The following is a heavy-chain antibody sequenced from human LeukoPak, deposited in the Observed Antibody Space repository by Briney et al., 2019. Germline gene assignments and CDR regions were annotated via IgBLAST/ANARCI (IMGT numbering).Heavy chain of an antibody. CDR3: ARVLGYCGAGRCYSDY. J-gene: IGHJ4*02. Sequence: GGSLRLSCAASGFTFSDHYMDWVPQAPGKGLEWVGRTRNKPKGYTTEYAASVKGRFTISRDDSKNSLYLQMNSLRTEDTAVYYCARVLGYCGAGRCYSDYWGQGTLVTVSS. CDR2: TRNKPKGYTT. V-gene: IGHV3-72*01. D-gene: IGHD2-15*01. CDR1: GFTFSDHY.